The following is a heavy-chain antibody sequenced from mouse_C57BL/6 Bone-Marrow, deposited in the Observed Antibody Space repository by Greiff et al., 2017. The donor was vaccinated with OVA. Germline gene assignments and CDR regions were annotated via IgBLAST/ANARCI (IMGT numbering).Heavy chain of an antibody. J-gene: IGHJ3*01. CDR1: GFNIKDYY. CDR3: ASMVTTDAY. Sequence: VQLKESGAELVKPGASVKLSCTASGFNIKDYYMHWVKQRTEQGLEWIGRIDPEDGETKYAPKFQGKATITADTSSNTAYLQLSSLTSEDTAVYYCASMVTTDAYWGQGTLVTVSA. V-gene: IGHV14-2*01. D-gene: IGHD2-2*01. CDR2: IDPEDGET.